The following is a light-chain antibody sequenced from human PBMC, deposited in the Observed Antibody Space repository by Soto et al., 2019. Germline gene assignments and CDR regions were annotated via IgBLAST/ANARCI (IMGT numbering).Light chain of an antibody. CDR2: GVS. CDR1: QSVRSN. J-gene: IGKJ2*01. Sequence: EIVMTQSPDTLSVSPGERATLSCRASQSVRSNLAWDQQRVGQAPRLLIYGVSFRAPGIPARFSASGSGTEFTLTISSLQSEDFAVYYCQHYANWPPFTFGQGTQLEL. CDR3: QHYANWPPFT. V-gene: IGKV3-15*01.